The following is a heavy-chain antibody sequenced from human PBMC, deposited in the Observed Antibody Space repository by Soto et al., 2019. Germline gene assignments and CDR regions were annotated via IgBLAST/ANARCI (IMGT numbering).Heavy chain of an antibody. J-gene: IGHJ6*02. D-gene: IGHD5-18*01. CDR3: ARPRASYGYGGYYYYGMDV. CDR2: IDPSDSYT. V-gene: IGHV5-10-1*01. CDR1: GYSFTSYW. Sequence: GESLKISCKGSGYSFTSYWISWVRQMPGKGLEWMGRIDPSDSYTNYSPSFQGHVTISADKSISTAYLQWSSLKASDTAMYYCARPRASYGYGGYYYYGMDVWGQGTTVTVS.